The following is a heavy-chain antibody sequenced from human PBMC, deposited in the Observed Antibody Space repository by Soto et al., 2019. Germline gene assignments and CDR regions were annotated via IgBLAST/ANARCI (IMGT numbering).Heavy chain of an antibody. CDR1: GYTFTTHG. CDR2: INAGNGNT. D-gene: IGHD1-1*01. Sequence: QVQLVQSGAEVKNSGASVKVSCKASGYTFTTHGIHWVRQAPGQRLEWMGWINAGNGNTKHSQKFQGRVTFTRDTSANTAYMDLSSLRSEDTAVYYCARGPDDVHFDYWGQGTLVTVSS. V-gene: IGHV1-3*01. J-gene: IGHJ4*02. CDR3: ARGPDDVHFDY.